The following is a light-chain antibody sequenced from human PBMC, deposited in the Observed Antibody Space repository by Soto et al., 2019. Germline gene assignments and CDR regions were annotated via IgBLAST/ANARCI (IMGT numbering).Light chain of an antibody. CDR1: QSVSGSY. CDR2: GAS. CDR3: QQYGSSPIT. V-gene: IGKV3-20*01. Sequence: ENVLTQSPGTLSLSPGERATVSCRAGQSVSGSYLAWYQQKPGQAPRLLIYGASSRATGVPDRFSGSGSGTDFTLTISRLEPEDFAVYYCQQYGSSPITFGQGTRLEIK. J-gene: IGKJ5*01.